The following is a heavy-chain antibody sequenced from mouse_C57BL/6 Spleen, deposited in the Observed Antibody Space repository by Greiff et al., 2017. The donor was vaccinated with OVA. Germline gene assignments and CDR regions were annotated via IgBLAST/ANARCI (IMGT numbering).Heavy chain of an antibody. D-gene: IGHD1-1*01. Sequence: VQLQQSGAELMKPGASVKLSCKATGYTFTGYWIEWVKQRPGHGLEWIGEILPGSGSTNYNEKFKGKATFTADTSSNTAYMQLSSLSTEHTGLYYCARRNYVHAYYAMDYWGQGTSVTVSS. J-gene: IGHJ4*01. CDR3: ARRNYVHAYYAMDY. V-gene: IGHV1-9*01. CDR1: GYTFTGYW. CDR2: ILPGSGST.